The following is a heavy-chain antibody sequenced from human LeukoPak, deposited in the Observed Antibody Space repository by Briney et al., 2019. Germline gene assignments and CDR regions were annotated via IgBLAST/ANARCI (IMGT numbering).Heavy chain of an antibody. CDR2: ISSSSSYI. D-gene: IGHD3-10*01. Sequence: GGSLRLSCAASGFTFSSYSMNWVRQAPGKGLEWVSSISSSSSYIYYADSVKGRFTISRDNAKNSLYLQMNSLRAEDTAVYYCARDPIKRGHYFDYWGQGTLVTVSS. V-gene: IGHV3-21*01. CDR1: GFTFSSYS. CDR3: ARDPIKRGHYFDY. J-gene: IGHJ4*02.